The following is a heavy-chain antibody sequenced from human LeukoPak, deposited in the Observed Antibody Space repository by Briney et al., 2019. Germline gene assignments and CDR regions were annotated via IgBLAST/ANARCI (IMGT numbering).Heavy chain of an antibody. Sequence: ASVKVSCKASGYTFTKYYIHWVRQAPGQGLEWMGIIYPSGGGTNYAQKLQGRVTMTTDTSTSTAYMELRSLRSDDTAVYYCARSWLRYDFDYWGQGTLVTVSS. V-gene: IGHV1-46*01. CDR2: IYPSGGGT. CDR3: ARSWLRYDFDY. J-gene: IGHJ4*02. CDR1: GYTFTKYY. D-gene: IGHD5-12*01.